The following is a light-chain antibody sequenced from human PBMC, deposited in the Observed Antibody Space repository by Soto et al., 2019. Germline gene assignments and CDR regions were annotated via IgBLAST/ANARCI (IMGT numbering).Light chain of an antibody. CDR2: EVS. V-gene: IGLV2-14*01. Sequence: QSVLNQPASVSGSPGQSITISCTGTSIDVGGYNYVSWYQQHPGKAPKLMIYEVSNRPSGVSNRFSGSKSGNTASLTISGLQAEDEADYYCSSYTSSSTVVFGGGTK. CDR3: SSYTSSSTVV. J-gene: IGLJ2*01. CDR1: SIDVGGYNY.